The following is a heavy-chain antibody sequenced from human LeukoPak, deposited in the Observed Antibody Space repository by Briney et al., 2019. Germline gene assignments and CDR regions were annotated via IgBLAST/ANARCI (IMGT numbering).Heavy chain of an antibody. J-gene: IGHJ2*01. CDR1: GVSISSSSYY. CDR2: IYYSGST. Sequence: SETLPLTCTVSGVSISSSSYYWGWIRQPPGKGLEWIGSIYYSGSTYYNPSLKSRVTISVDTSKNQFSLKLSSVTAADTAVYYCARGDYCGGDCTDWYFDLWGRGTLVTVSS. V-gene: IGHV4-39*01. CDR3: ARGDYCGGDCTDWYFDL. D-gene: IGHD2-21*01.